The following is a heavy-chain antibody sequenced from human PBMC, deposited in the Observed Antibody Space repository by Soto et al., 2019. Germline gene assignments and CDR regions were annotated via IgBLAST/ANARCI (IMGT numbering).Heavy chain of an antibody. CDR2: INHSGST. CDR3: ARNGSYYDFWSGYYFGGGMDV. J-gene: IGHJ6*02. V-gene: IGHV4-34*01. Sequence: QVQLQQWGAGLLKPSETLSLTCAVYGRSFSGYYWSWIRQPPGKGLEWIGEINHSGSTNYNPSLKSRVTISVDTSKNQFSLKLSSVTAADTAVYYCARNGSYYDFWSGYYFGGGMDVWGQGTTVTVSS. D-gene: IGHD3-3*01. CDR1: GRSFSGYY.